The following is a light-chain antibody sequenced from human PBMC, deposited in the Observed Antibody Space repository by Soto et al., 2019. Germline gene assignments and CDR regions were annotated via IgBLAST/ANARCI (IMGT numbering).Light chain of an antibody. CDR2: DDR. CDR3: SSYTNINTRACV. Sequence: SYELTQPPSVSVAPGQTARITCGGSNIGRKSVHWYQQKPGQAPVVVVYDDRDRPSGIPERFSGSNSGNTASLTISGLQAEDEAEYYCSSYTNINTRACVFGTGTKLTVL. J-gene: IGLJ1*01. V-gene: IGLV3-21*02. CDR1: NIGRKS.